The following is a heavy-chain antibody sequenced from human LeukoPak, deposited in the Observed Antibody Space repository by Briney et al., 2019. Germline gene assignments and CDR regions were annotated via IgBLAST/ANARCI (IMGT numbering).Heavy chain of an antibody. V-gene: IGHV5-51*01. J-gene: IGHJ4*02. CDR1: VYIFTSYW. D-gene: IGHD1-26*01. CDR3: ARRVGASEYFDY. Sequence: GESLQFSGEASVYIFTSYWIGLVRQMPGKVQEWTGIICPGDSDTRYSPSFQGEVTISADKSISTAYLQWSSLKASDTAMYYCARRVGASEYFDYWGQGNLVTVSS. CDR2: ICPGDSDT.